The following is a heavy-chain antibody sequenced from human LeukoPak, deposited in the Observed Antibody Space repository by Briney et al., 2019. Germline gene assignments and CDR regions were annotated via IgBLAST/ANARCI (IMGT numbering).Heavy chain of an antibody. Sequence: GGSLRLSCAASGFTFGIYSMNWVRQAPGKGLEWVSSISTSSTYIDYADSMKGRFTISRDNAKKSLYLQMNSLRAEDTAVYYCTRDSYCSSTSCYRGHFDSWGQGTLVTVSS. CDR3: TRDSYCSSTSCYRGHFDS. V-gene: IGHV3-21*01. J-gene: IGHJ4*02. CDR1: GFTFGIYS. CDR2: ISTSSTYI. D-gene: IGHD2-2*01.